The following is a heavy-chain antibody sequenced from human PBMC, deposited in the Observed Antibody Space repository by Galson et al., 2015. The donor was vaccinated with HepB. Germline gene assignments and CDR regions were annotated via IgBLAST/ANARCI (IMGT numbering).Heavy chain of an antibody. D-gene: IGHD3-10*01. CDR2: ISSSSSYI. Sequence: LRLSCAASGFTFSSYSMNWVRQAPGKGLEWVSSISSSSSYIYYADSVKGRFTISRDNAKNSLYLQMNSLRAEDTAVYYCARGLSYGSGSYPLYYYYGMDVWGQGTTVTVSS. CDR3: ARGLSYGSGSYPLYYYYGMDV. CDR1: GFTFSSYS. J-gene: IGHJ6*02. V-gene: IGHV3-21*01.